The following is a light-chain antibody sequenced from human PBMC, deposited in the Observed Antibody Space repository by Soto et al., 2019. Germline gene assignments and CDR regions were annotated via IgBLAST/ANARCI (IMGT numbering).Light chain of an antibody. CDR3: QSYDSSQAV. Sequence: QPVLTQPPSVSGAPGQRVTISCTGSSSNIGAGYDVHWYQQLPGTAPKLLIYGNSNRPSGVPDRFSGSKSGTSASLAITGLQAEDEADYYCQSYDSSQAVFGGGTQLTVL. CDR2: GNS. J-gene: IGLJ2*01. V-gene: IGLV1-40*01. CDR1: SSNIGAGYD.